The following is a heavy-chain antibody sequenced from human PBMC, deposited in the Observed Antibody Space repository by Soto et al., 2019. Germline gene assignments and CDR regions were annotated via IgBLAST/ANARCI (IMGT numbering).Heavy chain of an antibody. Sequence: QVQLVQSGAEVKKPGASVKVSCKASGYTFTSYGISWVRQAPGQGLEWMGWISAYNGNTNYAQQLQGRVTMTTATSTSTAYMELRSLRSDDTAVYYCTRDGNYDFWGGYGSHLGYYGMDVWGQGPTVTVSS. CDR1: GYTFTSYG. CDR2: ISAYNGNT. V-gene: IGHV1-18*04. CDR3: TRDGNYDFWGGYGSHLGYYGMDV. J-gene: IGHJ6*02. D-gene: IGHD3-3*01.